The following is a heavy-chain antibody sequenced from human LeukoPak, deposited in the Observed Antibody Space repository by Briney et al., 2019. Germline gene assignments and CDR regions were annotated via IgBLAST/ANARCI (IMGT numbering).Heavy chain of an antibody. CDR3: ARRPGSSGYGYFFDS. D-gene: IGHD6-13*01. J-gene: IGHJ4*02. CDR1: GYTFTSYD. Sequence: GASVKVSCKASGYTFTSYDINWVRQATGRGLEWMGWMNPNSGNTGYAQKFQGRVTITRNTSISTAYMELSSLRSEDAAVYYCARRPGSSGYGYFFDSWGQGPWVPV. CDR2: MNPNSGNT. V-gene: IGHV1-8*03.